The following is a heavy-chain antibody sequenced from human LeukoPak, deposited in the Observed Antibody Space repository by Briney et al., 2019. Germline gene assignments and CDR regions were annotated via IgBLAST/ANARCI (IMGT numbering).Heavy chain of an antibody. CDR3: ASAPYSSGWYRFDY. D-gene: IGHD6-19*01. CDR2: INPNSGGT. J-gene: IGHJ4*02. Sequence: ASVKVSCKASGYTFTGYYMHWVRQAPGQGLEWMGWINPNSGGTNYAQKFQGRVTMTRVTSISTAYMELSRLRSDDTAVYYCASAPYSSGWYRFDYWGQGTLVTVSS. CDR1: GYTFTGYY. V-gene: IGHV1-2*02.